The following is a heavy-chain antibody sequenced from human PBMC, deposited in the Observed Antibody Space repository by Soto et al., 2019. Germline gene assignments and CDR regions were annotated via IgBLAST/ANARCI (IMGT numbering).Heavy chain of an antibody. J-gene: IGHJ6*02. Sequence: RQSLRLSWAASGFTFSRYAMSGGRQAPGKGLEWVSAISGSGGSTYYADSVKGRFTISRDNSKNTLYLQMNSLRAEDTAVYYCAKAYGCGSCYIGTCYYHGMDVSGQGPPATVPS. CDR2: ISGSGGST. V-gene: IGHV3-23*01. CDR3: AKAYGCGSCYIGTCYYHGMDV. D-gene: IGHD2-15*01. CDR1: GFTFSRYA.